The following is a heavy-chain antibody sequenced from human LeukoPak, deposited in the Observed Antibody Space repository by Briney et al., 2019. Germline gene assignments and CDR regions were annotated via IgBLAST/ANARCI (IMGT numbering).Heavy chain of an antibody. CDR3: ARHLGFCSGGGCHSWLDP. V-gene: IGHV4-59*08. CDR1: GGSISSYY. D-gene: IGHD2-15*01. Sequence: PSETLSLTCSVSGGSISSYYWSWLRQPPGKGLEWVGYIYFSGSTNYNPSLKSRVTISVDTSKNQFSLKLSSVTAADTALYYCARHLGFCSGGGCHSWLDPWGQGTLVTVSS. CDR2: IYFSGST. J-gene: IGHJ5*02.